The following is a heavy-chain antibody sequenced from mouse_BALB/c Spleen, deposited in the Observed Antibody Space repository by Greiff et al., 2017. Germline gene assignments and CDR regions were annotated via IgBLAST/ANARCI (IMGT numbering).Heavy chain of an antibody. D-gene: IGHD2-4*01. J-gene: IGHJ3*01. CDR3: ARLITTGGFAY. Sequence: VQLQQSGPELVKPGASVKMSCKASGYTFTSYVMHWVKQKPGQGLEWIGYINPYNDGTKYNEKFKGKATLTSDKSSSTAYMELSSLTSEDSAVYYCARLITTGGFAYWGQGTLVTVSA. CDR1: GYTFTSYV. CDR2: INPYNDGT. V-gene: IGHV1-14*01.